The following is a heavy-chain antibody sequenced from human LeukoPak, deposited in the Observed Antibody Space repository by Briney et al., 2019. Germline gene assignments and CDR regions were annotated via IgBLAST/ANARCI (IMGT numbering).Heavy chain of an antibody. CDR2: IYWDDEK. V-gene: IGHV2-5*02. CDR1: GLSLTTSGVG. D-gene: IGHD6-19*01. Sequence: SGPTLVKPTETLTLTCTLSGLSLTTSGVGVGWIRQPPGKALEWLTLIYWDDEKRFSPSLKSRLTITKDTSKNQVVLTMTNMDPVDTATFYCARYLAVTGTGSFDYWGQGTLVTVSS. CDR3: ARYLAVTGTGSFDY. J-gene: IGHJ4*02.